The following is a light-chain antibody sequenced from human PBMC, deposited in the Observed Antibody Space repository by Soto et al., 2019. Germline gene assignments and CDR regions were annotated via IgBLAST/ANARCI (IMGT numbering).Light chain of an antibody. CDR1: SSDVGGYNF. CDR2: EVS. Sequence: QSALTQPPSASGSPGQSVTISCTGTSSDVGGYNFVSWYQQHPGKAPKLMIYEVSERPSGVPDRFSGSKSGNTASLTVSGRQAEDEADYYCSSYARSNIVVFGGGTKLTVL. J-gene: IGLJ2*01. V-gene: IGLV2-8*01. CDR3: SSYARSNIVV.